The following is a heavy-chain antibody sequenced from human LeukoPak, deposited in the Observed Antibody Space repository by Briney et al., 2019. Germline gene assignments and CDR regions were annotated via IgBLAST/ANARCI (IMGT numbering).Heavy chain of an antibody. J-gene: IGHJ4*02. D-gene: IGHD6-13*01. V-gene: IGHV3-21*01. CDR2: ISSSSSYI. CDR3: ARDLERDRRQQLGGVY. CDR1: GFTFSSYS. Sequence: GGSLRLSCAASGFTFSSYSMNWVRQAPGKGLEWVSSISSSSSYIYYADSVKGRFTISRDNAKNSLYLQMNSLRAEDTAVYYCARDLERDRRQQLGGVYWGQGTLVTVSS.